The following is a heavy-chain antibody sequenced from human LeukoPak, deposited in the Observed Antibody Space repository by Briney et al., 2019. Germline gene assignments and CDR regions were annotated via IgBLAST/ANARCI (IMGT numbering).Heavy chain of an antibody. CDR1: GFTFSSYW. J-gene: IGHJ4*02. CDR2: IKQDGSEK. CDR3: AKEGITMVRGVMGY. V-gene: IGHV3-7*03. Sequence: GGSLRLSCADSGFTFSSYWMSWVRQAPGKGLEWVANIKQDGSEKYSVDSVKGRFTISRDNSKNTLYLQMNSLRAEDTAVYYCAKEGITMVRGVMGYWGQGTLVTVSS. D-gene: IGHD3-10*01.